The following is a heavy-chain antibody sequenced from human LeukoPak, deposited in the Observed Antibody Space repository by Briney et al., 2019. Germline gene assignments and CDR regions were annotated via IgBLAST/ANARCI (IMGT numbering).Heavy chain of an antibody. CDR1: GFTVSSNY. D-gene: IGHD5-12*01. J-gene: IGHJ6*02. Sequence: GGSLRLSCAASGFTVSSNYMSWVRQAPGKGLEWVSVIYSGGSTYYADSVKGRFTISKDNSKNTLYLQMNSLRAEDTAIYYCARVRGYSGYEGRYYYYGMDVWGQGTTVTVSS. CDR2: IYSGGST. V-gene: IGHV3-53*01. CDR3: ARVRGYSGYEGRYYYYGMDV.